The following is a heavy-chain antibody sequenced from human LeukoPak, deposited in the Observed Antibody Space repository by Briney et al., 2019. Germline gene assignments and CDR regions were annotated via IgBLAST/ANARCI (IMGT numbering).Heavy chain of an antibody. CDR3: ARDMIVPEMAMTPAFDI. Sequence: GGSLRLSCAASGFTFSSYAMHWVRQAPGKGLEWVAVISYDGSNKYYADSVKGRFTISRDNSKNTLYLQMNSLRAEDTAAYYCARDMIVPEMAMTPAFDIWGQGTMVTVSS. CDR2: ISYDGSNK. J-gene: IGHJ3*02. D-gene: IGHD5-24*01. V-gene: IGHV3-30*04. CDR1: GFTFSSYA.